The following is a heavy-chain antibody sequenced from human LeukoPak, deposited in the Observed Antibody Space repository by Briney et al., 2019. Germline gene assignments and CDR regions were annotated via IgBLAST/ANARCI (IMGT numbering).Heavy chain of an antibody. J-gene: IGHJ3*02. V-gene: IGHV6-1*01. CDR2: TYYRSKWYN. CDR1: GDSVSSNIAA. Sequence: SQTLSLTCAISGDSVSSNIAAWNWIRQSPSRGLEWLGRTYYRSKWYNEYSVSVKSRVIINPDVSKNHFSLQLNSVTPEDTAVYYCVRDSGYGLGACDIWGQGTLVTVSS. CDR3: VRDSGYGLGACDI. D-gene: IGHD5-12*01.